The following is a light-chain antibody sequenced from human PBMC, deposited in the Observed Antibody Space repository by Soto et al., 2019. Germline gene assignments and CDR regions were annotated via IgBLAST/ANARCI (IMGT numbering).Light chain of an antibody. CDR1: SGDVGSYNY. CDR3: SSHAASGV. Sequence: QSALTQPPSTSGSPGQSVAISCSGTSGDVGSYNYVSWYQQHPGKAPKLIIYEVNKRPSGVPDRFSGSKSGNTASLTVSGLQADDEADYYCSSHAASGVFGGGTKLTVL. V-gene: IGLV2-8*01. CDR2: EVN. J-gene: IGLJ3*02.